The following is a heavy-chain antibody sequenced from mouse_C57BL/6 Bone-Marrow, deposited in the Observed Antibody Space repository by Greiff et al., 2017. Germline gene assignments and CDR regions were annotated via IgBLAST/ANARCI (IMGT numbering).Heavy chain of an antibody. D-gene: IGHD1-1*01. CDR2: IDPEDGDT. CDR3: TTEGATVVARDY. CDR1: GFNIKDYY. Sequence: VQLQHSGAELVRPGASVKLSCTASGFNIKDYYMHWVKQRPEQGLEWIGRIDPEDGDTEYAPKFQGKATMTADTSSNTAYLQLSSLTSEDTAVDYCTTEGATVVARDYWGQGTTLTVSS. J-gene: IGHJ2*01. V-gene: IGHV14-1*01.